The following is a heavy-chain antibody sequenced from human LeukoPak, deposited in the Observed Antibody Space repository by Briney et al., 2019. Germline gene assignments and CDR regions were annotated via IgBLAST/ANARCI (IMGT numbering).Heavy chain of an antibody. CDR1: GGSISSHY. CDR3: ARVRAYANFVGSFDL. V-gene: IGHV4-4*07. J-gene: IGHJ2*01. Sequence: SETLSLTCTVPGGSISSHYWSWIRHPAGKTLEWLGRIWTTGTTAYNPSYKSRLSMSMDKSQNQFSLKLTSITAADTAVYYCARVRAYANFVGSFDLWGRGALVTVSS. D-gene: IGHD1-26*01. CDR2: IWTTGTT.